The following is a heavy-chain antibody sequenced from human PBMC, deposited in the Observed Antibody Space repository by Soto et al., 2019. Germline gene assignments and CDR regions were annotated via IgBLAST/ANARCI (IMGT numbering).Heavy chain of an antibody. CDR2: IKQDGSEK. Sequence: PGGSLRLSCAASGFTFSSYWMSWVRQAPGKGLEWVANIKQDGSEKYYVDSVKGRFTISRDNAKNSLYLQMNSLRAEDTAVYYCARDYYDYDLSPGRSYYYYYGMDVWGQGTTVTVS. D-gene: IGHD3-16*01. V-gene: IGHV3-7*01. CDR1: GFTFSSYW. J-gene: IGHJ6*02. CDR3: ARDYYDYDLSPGRSYYYYYGMDV.